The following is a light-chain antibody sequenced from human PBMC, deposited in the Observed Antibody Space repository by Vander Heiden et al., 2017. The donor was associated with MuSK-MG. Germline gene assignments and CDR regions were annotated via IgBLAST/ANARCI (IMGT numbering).Light chain of an antibody. CDR1: QSVSNY. CDR2: SVS. J-gene: IGKJ3*01. V-gene: IGKV1-39*01. Sequence: DIQMTQSPSSLSASVGDRVTISCRSSQSVSNYLNWYQQKPGRAPKLLIYSVSALVSGIPPRFSGAGSETDFTLTINSLQPEDFATYYCQQNYDSITFGHGTRV. CDR3: QQNYDSIT.